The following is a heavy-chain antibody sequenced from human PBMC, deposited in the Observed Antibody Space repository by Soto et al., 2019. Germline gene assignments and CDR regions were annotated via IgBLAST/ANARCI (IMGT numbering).Heavy chain of an antibody. V-gene: IGHV3-48*01. CDR2: ISDNSSVI. D-gene: IGHD6-13*01. CDR3: AREVGYTKDY. CDR1: GFTFSTYS. Sequence: QPGGSLRLSCAASGFTFSTYSINWVRQAPGKGLEWISYISDNSSVIYYADAVKGRFTISRDNAKNTLYLQMNSLRAEDTAVYYCAREVGYTKDYWGQGTLVTVSS. J-gene: IGHJ4*02.